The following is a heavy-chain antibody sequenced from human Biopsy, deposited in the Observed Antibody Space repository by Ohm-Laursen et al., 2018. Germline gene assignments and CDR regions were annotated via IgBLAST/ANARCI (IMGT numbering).Heavy chain of an antibody. Sequence: TLSLTCTVSGGSISSDWWSWIRQTPGKGLEWIGYVYYSGTTTYNPSLRSRVTISVDASMNQISLRLQSVTAADTAIYYCTRATNSTGWPYYYFYGMDIWGQGTTVTVSS. J-gene: IGHJ6*02. V-gene: IGHV4-59*01. CDR2: VYYSGTT. CDR1: GGSISSDW. D-gene: IGHD2/OR15-2a*01. CDR3: TRATNSTGWPYYYFYGMDI.